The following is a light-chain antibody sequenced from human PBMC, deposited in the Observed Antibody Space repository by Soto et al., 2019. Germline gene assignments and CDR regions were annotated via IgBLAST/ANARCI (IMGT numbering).Light chain of an antibody. Sequence: DIQVTQSPSSLSASVGDRVTITCRASQTISSYLNWYQQKPGKAPKLLIYAASSLQSGVPSRFSGSGSGTDFTLAISSLQPEDFTTYYCQQSYSTPYTFGQGTK. CDR3: QQSYSTPYT. J-gene: IGKJ2*01. V-gene: IGKV1-39*01. CDR1: QTISSY. CDR2: AAS.